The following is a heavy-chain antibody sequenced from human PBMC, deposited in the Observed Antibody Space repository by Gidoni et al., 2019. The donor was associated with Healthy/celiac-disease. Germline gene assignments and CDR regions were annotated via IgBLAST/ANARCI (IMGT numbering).Heavy chain of an antibody. CDR3: ARDGRGDYPDY. Sequence: QVQLVESGGGLVKPGGSLRPSCAASGFTFSDYYMSWIRQAPGKGLEWVSYSSSSSSYTNYADSVKGRFTISRDNAKNSLYLKMNSLRAEDTAVYYCARDGRGDYPDYWGQGTLVTVSS. V-gene: IGHV3-11*06. D-gene: IGHD3-10*01. CDR1: GFTFSDYY. CDR2: SSSSSSYT. J-gene: IGHJ4*02.